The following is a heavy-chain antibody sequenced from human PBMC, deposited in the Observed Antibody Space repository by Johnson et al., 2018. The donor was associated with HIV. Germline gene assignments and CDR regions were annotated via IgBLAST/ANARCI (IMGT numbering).Heavy chain of an antibody. D-gene: IGHD5-24*01. CDR3: AREMAWEDAFDI. J-gene: IGHJ3*02. CDR1: GFTFSDYY. Sequence: QVQLVESGGGVVQPGRSLRLSCVASGFTFSDYYMNWMRQAPGKGLEWLSYISSSGTAKYYADSVKGRFTISRDNAKNSLYLQMNSLRAEDTAVYYCAREMAWEDAFDIWGQGTMVNVSS. V-gene: IGHV3-11*04. CDR2: ISSSGTAK.